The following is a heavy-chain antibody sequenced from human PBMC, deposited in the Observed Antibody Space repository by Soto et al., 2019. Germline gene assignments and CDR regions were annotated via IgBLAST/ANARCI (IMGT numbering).Heavy chain of an antibody. V-gene: IGHV1-8*01. J-gene: IGHJ6*03. CDR3: ARGGGRSSWYSYYMDV. CDR2: MNPNSGNT. CDR1: GYTFTIYD. D-gene: IGHD6-13*01. Sequence: GASVKVSCKASGYTFTIYDINWVRQATGQGLEWMGWMNPNSGNTGYAQRFQGRVTMTRNTSISTAYMELSSLRSEDTAVYYCARGGGRSSWYSYYMDVWGKGTTVTVSS.